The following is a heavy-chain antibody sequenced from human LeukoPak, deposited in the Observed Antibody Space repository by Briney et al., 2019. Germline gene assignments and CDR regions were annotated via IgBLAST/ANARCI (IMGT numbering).Heavy chain of an antibody. Sequence: PGGSLRLSCAASGFTFGTYDMPWVRQATGKGLEWVAAIGTAGDTYYPDSVKGRFTISRENAKNSLYLQMNSLRGGDTAVYYCARAPRGSGYADYWGQGTLVTVSS. CDR2: IGTAGDT. D-gene: IGHD5-12*01. J-gene: IGHJ4*02. CDR1: GFTFGTYD. V-gene: IGHV3-13*01. CDR3: ARAPRGSGYADY.